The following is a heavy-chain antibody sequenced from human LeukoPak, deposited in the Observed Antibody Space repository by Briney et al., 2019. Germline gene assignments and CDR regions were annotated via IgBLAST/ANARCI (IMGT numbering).Heavy chain of an antibody. V-gene: IGHV3-49*03. D-gene: IGHD4-17*01. CDR2: IRKKAYGETT. CDR3: PRGLHDYGDSNYYFDQ. J-gene: IGHJ4*02. CDR1: GFTFGDDG. Sequence: GGSLRLSCSACGFTFGDDGWSWFRLAPGKGLEWISLIRKKAYGETTEYAASVRGRFIISRDDAKSIAYLHMNSLKTEDTALYYCPRGLHDYGDSNYYFDQWGQGTLVTVSS.